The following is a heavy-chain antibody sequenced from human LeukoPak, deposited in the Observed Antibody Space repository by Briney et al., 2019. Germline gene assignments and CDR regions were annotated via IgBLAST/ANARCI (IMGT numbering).Heavy chain of an antibody. CDR1: GYTFTSYD. J-gene: IGHJ6*03. CDR2: MNPNSGNT. CDR3: ARGALEWLLSYYYYYYKDV. D-gene: IGHD3-3*01. Sequence: VASVKVSCKASGYTFTSYDINWVRQATGQGLEWMGWMNPNSGNTGYAQKFQGRVTITRNTSISTAYMELSSLRSEDTAVYYCARGALEWLLSYYYYYYKDVWGKGTTVTVSS. V-gene: IGHV1-8*03.